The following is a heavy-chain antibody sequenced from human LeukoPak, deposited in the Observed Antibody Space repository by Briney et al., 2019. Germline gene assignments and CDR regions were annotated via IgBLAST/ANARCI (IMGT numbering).Heavy chain of an antibody. J-gene: IGHJ4*02. CDR3: ARRAAAGVDY. D-gene: IGHD6-13*01. Sequence: SETLSLTCTVSGGSISSYYWSWLRQPPGKGLEWIGYIYYSGSTNYNPSLKSRVTISVDTSKNQFSLKLSSVTAADTAVYYCARRAAAGVDYWGQGTLVTVSS. V-gene: IGHV4-59*08. CDR1: GGSISSYY. CDR2: IYYSGST.